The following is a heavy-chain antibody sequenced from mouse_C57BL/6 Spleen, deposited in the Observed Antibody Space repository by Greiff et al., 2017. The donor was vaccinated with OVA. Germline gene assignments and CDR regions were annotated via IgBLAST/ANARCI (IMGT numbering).Heavy chain of an antibody. CDR1: GFTFSDYG. J-gene: IGHJ3*01. V-gene: IGHV5-17*01. CDR2: ISSGSSTI. CDR3: ARFGFSY. Sequence: EVKLQESGGGLVKPGGSLKLSCAASGFTFSDYGMHWVRQAPEKGLEWVAYISSGSSTIYYADTVKGRFTISRDNAKNTLYLQMTSLRSEDTAMYYCARFGFSYWGQGTLVTVSA.